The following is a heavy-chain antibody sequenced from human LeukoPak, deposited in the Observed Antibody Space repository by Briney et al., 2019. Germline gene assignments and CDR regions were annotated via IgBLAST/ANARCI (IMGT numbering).Heavy chain of an antibody. CDR3: AKVMKGSERLTMVRGVIIKTAGLYYMDV. CDR2: IRYDGSNK. Sequence: GGSLRLSCAASGFTFSSYGMQWVRQAPGKGLEGVAFIRYDGSNKYYADSVKGRFTISRDNSKNTVYLQMNSLRAEDTAVYYCAKVMKGSERLTMVRGVIIKTAGLYYMDVWGKGTTVTVSS. V-gene: IGHV3-30*02. J-gene: IGHJ6*03. CDR1: GFTFSSYG. D-gene: IGHD3-10*01.